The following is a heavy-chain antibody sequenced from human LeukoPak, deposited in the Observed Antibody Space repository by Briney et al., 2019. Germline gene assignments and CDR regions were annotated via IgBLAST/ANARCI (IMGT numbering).Heavy chain of an antibody. CDR1: GHTLAGYY. CDR2: IKPKSGGT. J-gene: IGHJ4*02. CDR3: ASAESHDYGET. Sequence: ASVKVSCKASGHTLAGYYIHWVRQASGQGLEWMGWIKPKSGGTQFAQKFQGRVTMDRDTSLSTVYMELSGLRSGDTAIYYCASAESHDYGETWGQGTLVTVSS. D-gene: IGHD3-16*01. V-gene: IGHV1-2*02.